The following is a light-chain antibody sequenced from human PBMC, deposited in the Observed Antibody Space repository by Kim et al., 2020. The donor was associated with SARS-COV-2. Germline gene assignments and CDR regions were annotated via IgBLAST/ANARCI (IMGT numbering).Light chain of an antibody. CDR3: QQSYSMPPWT. V-gene: IGKV1-39*01. CDR1: QSISSY. Sequence: DIQMTQSPSSLSASVGDRVTITCRASQSISSYLNWYQQKPGKAPKLLIYAASSLQSGVPSRFSGSGSGTDFTLTISSLQPEDFATYYCQQSYSMPPWTFGQGTEVDIK. J-gene: IGKJ1*01. CDR2: AAS.